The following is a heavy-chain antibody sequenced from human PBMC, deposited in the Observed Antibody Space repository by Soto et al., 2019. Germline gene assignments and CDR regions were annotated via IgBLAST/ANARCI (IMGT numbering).Heavy chain of an antibody. Sequence: GSLRLSCAASGFTFSSYAMHWVRQAPGKGLEWVAVISYDGSNKYYADSVKSRFTISRDNSKNTLYLQMNSLRAEDTAVYYCARDTHLGGAFDIWGQGTMVTVSS. D-gene: IGHD3-3*02. J-gene: IGHJ3*02. V-gene: IGHV3-30-3*01. CDR2: ISYDGSNK. CDR1: GFTFSSYA. CDR3: ARDTHLGGAFDI.